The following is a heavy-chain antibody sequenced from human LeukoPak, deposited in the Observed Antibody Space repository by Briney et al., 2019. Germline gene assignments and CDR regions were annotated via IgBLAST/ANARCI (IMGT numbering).Heavy chain of an antibody. D-gene: IGHD1-7*01. J-gene: IGHJ5*02. CDR2: IYTSGSH. V-gene: IGHV4-4*09. CDR3: ARSGWNYGGTFPENWFDP. CDR1: GGSISTYY. Sequence: SETLYLTCTASGGSISTYYWSWIRQPPGKGLEWIGYIYTSGSHNYNPSLKSRVTISVDTSKNQFSLKLTSVTAADTAVYYCARSGWNYGGTFPENWFDPWGQGTLVTVSS.